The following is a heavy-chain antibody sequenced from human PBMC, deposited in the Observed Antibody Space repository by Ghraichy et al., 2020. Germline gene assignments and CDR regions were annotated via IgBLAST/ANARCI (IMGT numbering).Heavy chain of an antibody. CDR1: GFTFSNYA. V-gene: IGHV3-30*04. CDR2: ISYDGRNK. Sequence: GGSLRLSCAASGFTFSNYAMHWVRQAPGKGLEWVAVISYDGRNKYYPDSVKGRFTISRDNSKNTLSLQMNSLRVEDTAVYYCARDGPASTAMGPPDYWGQGTLVTVSS. CDR3: ARDGPASTAMGPPDY. D-gene: IGHD5-18*01. J-gene: IGHJ4*02.